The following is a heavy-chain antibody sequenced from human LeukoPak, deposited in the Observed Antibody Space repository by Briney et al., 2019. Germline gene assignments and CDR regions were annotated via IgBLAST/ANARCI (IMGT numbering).Heavy chain of an antibody. J-gene: IGHJ4*02. Sequence: GASVKVSCKASGYTFTSYDINWVRQATGQGLEWMGWMNPNSGNTGYAQKFQGRVTITRNTSISTAYMELRSLRSDDTAVYYCARDRGSGSYFFDYWGQGTLVTVSS. CDR3: ARDRGSGSYFFDY. CDR1: GYTFTSYD. D-gene: IGHD3-10*01. CDR2: MNPNSGNT. V-gene: IGHV1-8*03.